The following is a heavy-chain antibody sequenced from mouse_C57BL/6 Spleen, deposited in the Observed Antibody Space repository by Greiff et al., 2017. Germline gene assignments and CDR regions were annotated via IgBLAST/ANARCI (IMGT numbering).Heavy chain of an antibody. CDR2: FYPGSGSI. V-gene: IGHV1-62-2*01. Sequence: VMLVESGAELVKPGASVKLSCKASGYTFTEYTIHWVQQRSGQGLEWIGWFYPGSGSIKYNEKFKDKATLTADKSYSTVYMELSRLTSEDSAVYVCARRDYDGSPMDYWGQGTSVTVSA. CDR1: GYTFTEYT. J-gene: IGHJ4*01. CDR3: ARRDYDGSPMDY. D-gene: IGHD2-3*01.